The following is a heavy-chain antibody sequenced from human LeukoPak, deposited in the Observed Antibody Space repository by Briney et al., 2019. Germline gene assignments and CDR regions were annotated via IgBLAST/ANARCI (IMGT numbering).Heavy chain of an antibody. CDR2: ISSSSSYI. D-gene: IGHD3-10*01. Sequence: KTGGSLRLSCAASGFTFSSYSMNWVRQAPGKGLEWVSSISSSSSYIYYADSVKGRFTISRDNAKNSLYLQMNSLRAEDTAVYYCARDAYRRVWFDPFDYWGQGTLVTVSS. V-gene: IGHV3-21*01. CDR1: GFTFSSYS. CDR3: ARDAYRRVWFDPFDY. J-gene: IGHJ4*02.